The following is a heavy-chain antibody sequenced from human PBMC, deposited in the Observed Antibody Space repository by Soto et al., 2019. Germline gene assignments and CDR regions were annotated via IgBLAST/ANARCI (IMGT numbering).Heavy chain of an antibody. CDR2: VYYRGNA. V-gene: IGHV4-39*01. CDR1: DDSINSDRYY. Sequence: PSETLSLTCSVSDDSINSDRYYWGWIRQPPGKGLEWIGSVYYRGNAYYNPSLQTRVTISLDKSKSQFSLKLNSVTAADSAVYFCARLEGLATISYYFDFWGPGALVTVSS. J-gene: IGHJ4*02. CDR3: ARLEGLATISYYFDF. D-gene: IGHD3-9*01.